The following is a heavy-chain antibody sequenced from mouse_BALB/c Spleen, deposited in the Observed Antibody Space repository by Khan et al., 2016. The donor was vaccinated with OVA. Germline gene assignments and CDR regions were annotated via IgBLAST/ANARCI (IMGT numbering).Heavy chain of an antibody. CDR2: IWSAGST. V-gene: IGHV2-2*02. CDR1: GFSLANYS. D-gene: IGHD2-4*01. J-gene: IGHJ3*01. CDR3: ARRGYDYGRGALFAY. Sequence: QVQLKQSGPGLVQPSQSLSITCTVSGFSLANYSVHWVRQSPGKGLEWLGVIWSAGSTDYNAAFMSRLTINKDNSRSHVFFKMNSLQPNDTARYYCARRGYDYGRGALFAYWGQGTLVTVSA.